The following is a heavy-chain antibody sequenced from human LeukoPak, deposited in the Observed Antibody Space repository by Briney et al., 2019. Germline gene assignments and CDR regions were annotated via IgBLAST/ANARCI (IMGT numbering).Heavy chain of an antibody. V-gene: IGHV3-23*01. Sequence: PGGSLRLSCAASGFTFSNYAMSWVRQAPGTGLEWVSTISGSGHSTYYADSVKGRFTISRDNSKNTLYLQVNSLRAEDTAVYYCARDNPIGWAFDIWGQGTMVTVSS. J-gene: IGHJ3*02. D-gene: IGHD5-24*01. CDR1: GFTFSNYA. CDR2: ISGSGHST. CDR3: ARDNPIGWAFDI.